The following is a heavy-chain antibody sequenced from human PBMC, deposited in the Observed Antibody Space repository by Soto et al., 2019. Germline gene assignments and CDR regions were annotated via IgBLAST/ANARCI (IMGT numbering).Heavy chain of an antibody. J-gene: IGHJ5*02. Sequence: SETLSLTCAVSGGSISSGTYSWNWIRQPPGKGLEWIGYIFHDGSTYYNPSLKSRVTISVDRSKNQFSLKLSSVTAADTAVYFCAGDASTMRRPAGFDPWGQGTLVTVSS. CDR1: GGSISSGTYS. CDR3: AGDASTMRRPAGFDP. CDR2: IFHDGST. D-gene: IGHD3-22*01. V-gene: IGHV4-30-2*01.